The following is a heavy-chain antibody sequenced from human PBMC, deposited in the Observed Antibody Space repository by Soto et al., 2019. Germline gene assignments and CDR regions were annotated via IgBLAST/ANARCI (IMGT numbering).Heavy chain of an antibody. CDR1: GFSFSTHA. Sequence: GGPLRITCAASGFSFSTHAMHWVRQAPGKGLEWLAAIWYDGTNTYYGDSVRGRFTISRDNSKNTLYLQMQSLRADDTAVYFCASSQWTDIPLIPLDYWGHAPLVTVSP. D-gene: IGHD6-19*01. V-gene: IGHV3-33*01. J-gene: IGHJ4*03. CDR3: ASSQWTDIPLIPLDY. CDR2: IWYDGTNT.